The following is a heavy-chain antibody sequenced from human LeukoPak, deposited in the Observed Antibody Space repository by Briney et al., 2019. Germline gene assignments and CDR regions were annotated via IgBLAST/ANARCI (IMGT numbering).Heavy chain of an antibody. Sequence: ASVKVSCKASGYTFTDYYVHWVRQAPGQGLEWMGWINPNSGGTNYAQKFQGRVTMTRDTSVGTAYMELSRLTSDDTAVYYCARSGVVVAATVNGDWFDPWGQGTLVTVSS. CDR1: GYTFTDYY. J-gene: IGHJ5*02. CDR2: INPNSGGT. CDR3: ARSGVVVAATVNGDWFDP. D-gene: IGHD2-15*01. V-gene: IGHV1-2*02.